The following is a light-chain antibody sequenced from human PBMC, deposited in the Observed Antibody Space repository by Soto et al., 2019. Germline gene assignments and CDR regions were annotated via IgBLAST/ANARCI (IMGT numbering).Light chain of an antibody. CDR2: DVS. CDR3: SSYTRSNTVV. J-gene: IGLJ3*02. CDR1: NNDVGAYNS. V-gene: IGLV2-14*03. Sequence: QSALTQPASVSGSPGQSITISCTGTNNDVGAYNSVSWFQQHPGKAPKTMIYDVSNRPSGVSNRFSGSKSGNTASLTISGLQAEDEADYYCSSYTRSNTVVFGGGTKLTVL.